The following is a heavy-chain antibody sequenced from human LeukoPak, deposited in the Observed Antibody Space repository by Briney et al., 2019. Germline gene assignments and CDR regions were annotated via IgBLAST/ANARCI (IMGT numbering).Heavy chain of an antibody. Sequence: PSETLSLTCGVYAGSFSGYHWTWIRLRPGKGLDWIGDTDHSGSAHYNPSLKSRVTISVDTSNKQFSLNLHSVTAADTAVYYCARGFPTSSRWFDPWGQGTLVTVSS. CDR2: TDHSGSA. V-gene: IGHV4-34*01. J-gene: IGHJ5*02. CDR3: ARGFPTSSRWFDP. CDR1: AGSFSGYH. D-gene: IGHD6-6*01.